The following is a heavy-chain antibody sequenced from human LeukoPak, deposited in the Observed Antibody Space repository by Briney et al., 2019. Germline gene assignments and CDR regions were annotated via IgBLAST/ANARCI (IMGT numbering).Heavy chain of an antibody. CDR3: ARGPYGTGSHFDF. CDR1: ASTFSSYD. D-gene: IGHD3-10*01. J-gene: IGHJ4*02. V-gene: IGHV1-8*02. CDR2: MNPKSGDT. Sequence: GASVKVSCKASASTFSSYDINWVRQATGQGLEWMGWMNPKSGDTGYTQRFQGRVTMTRDTSINTAYMELSSLSFEDTAVYYCARGPYGTGSHFDFWGQGTLVTVSS.